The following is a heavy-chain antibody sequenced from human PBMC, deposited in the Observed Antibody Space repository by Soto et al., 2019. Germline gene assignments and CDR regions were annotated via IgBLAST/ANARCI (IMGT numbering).Heavy chain of an antibody. D-gene: IGHD3-9*01. CDR2: ISAYNGNT. J-gene: IGHJ6*02. CDR1: GYTFTSYG. V-gene: IGHV1-18*04. CDR3: ARVKVYYDILTGYHGMDV. Sequence: ASVKVSCKASGYTFTSYGISWVRQAPGQGLEWMGWISAYNGNTNYAQKLQGRVTMTTDTSTSTAYMELRSLRSDDTAVYYCARVKVYYDILTGYHGMDVWGQGTTVTVS.